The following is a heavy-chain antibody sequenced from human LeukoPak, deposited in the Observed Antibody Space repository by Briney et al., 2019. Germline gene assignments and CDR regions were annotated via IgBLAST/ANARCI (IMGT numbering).Heavy chain of an antibody. Sequence: SETLSLTCTVSGGSISSSSYYWGWIRQPPGKGLEWIGSIYYSGSTYYNPSLKSRVTISVDTSKNQLSLKLSSVTAADTAVYYCARHPLVLRFLEWSAFDIWGQGTMVTVSS. D-gene: IGHD3-3*01. J-gene: IGHJ3*02. CDR2: IYYSGST. CDR1: GGSISSSSYY. CDR3: ARHPLVLRFLEWSAFDI. V-gene: IGHV4-39*01.